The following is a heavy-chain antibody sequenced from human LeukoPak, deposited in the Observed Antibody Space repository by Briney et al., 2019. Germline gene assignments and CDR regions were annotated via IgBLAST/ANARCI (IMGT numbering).Heavy chain of an antibody. V-gene: IGHV3-23*01. Sequence: PGGSLRLSCAASGFTFRSYAMSRVRQAPGKALEWVSAISGSGGSTYYADSVKGRFTISRDNSKNTLYLQMNSLRAEDTAVYYCAKVGRLYYDSSGYYYWGQGTLVTVSS. CDR1: GFTFRSYA. J-gene: IGHJ4*02. CDR2: ISGSGGST. D-gene: IGHD3-22*01. CDR3: AKVGRLYYDSSGYYY.